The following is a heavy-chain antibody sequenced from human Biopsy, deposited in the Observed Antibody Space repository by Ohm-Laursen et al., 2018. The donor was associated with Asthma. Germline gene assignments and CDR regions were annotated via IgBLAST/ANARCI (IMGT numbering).Heavy chain of an antibody. D-gene: IGHD5-12*01. Sequence: SLRLSCTASGFSFSNFGMHWVRQAPGKGLEWVAFILSDGGEPSYADSVKGRFSISRDNSKSTVYLQMNSLRAGDTAVYYCASESYLRGFGHTLDLWGQGTQVTFS. CDR3: ASESYLRGFGHTLDL. V-gene: IGHV3-33*08. CDR1: GFSFSNFG. J-gene: IGHJ5*02. CDR2: ILSDGGEP.